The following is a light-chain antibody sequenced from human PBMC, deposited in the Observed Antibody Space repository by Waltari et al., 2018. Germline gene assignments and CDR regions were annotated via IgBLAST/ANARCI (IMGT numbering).Light chain of an antibody. J-gene: IGKJ1*01. CDR2: GAS. V-gene: IGKV3-15*01. Sequence: DIMMTQSPATLSVSPGDRATLSCRASQNIYTNLAWYQQKPGQTPRLLIYGASTRPTGIPARFSGSGSGTEFTLTINSLQSEDFAVYYCQQYNSWLTWTFGQGTKVEIK. CDR1: QNIYTN. CDR3: QQYNSWLTWT.